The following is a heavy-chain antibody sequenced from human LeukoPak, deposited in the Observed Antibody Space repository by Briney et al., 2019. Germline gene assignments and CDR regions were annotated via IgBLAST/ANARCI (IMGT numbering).Heavy chain of an antibody. Sequence: GGSLRLSSAASGFTFRNYSMNWVRQAPGKGLEWVSFISTSGNTRYYADSVKGRFTISRDNAKNSLYMQMSSLRDEDTAIYYCARDRYTTSWSDYFDFWGQGTLVTASS. D-gene: IGHD6-13*01. CDR2: ISTSGNTR. V-gene: IGHV3-48*02. CDR3: ARDRYTTSWSDYFDF. J-gene: IGHJ4*02. CDR1: GFTFRNYS.